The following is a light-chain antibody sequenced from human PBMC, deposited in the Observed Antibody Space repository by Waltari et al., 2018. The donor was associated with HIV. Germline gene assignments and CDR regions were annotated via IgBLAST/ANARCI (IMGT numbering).Light chain of an antibody. CDR2: DVN. CDR3: CSYAGSPPWV. Sequence: QSALPQPRSVSGSPGPSVPISCTGTSSAVGGYNYVSWYQHHPGKAPKLMIYDVNKRPSGVPDRYSGSKSGNTASLTISGLQAEDEANYYCCSYAGSPPWVFGGGTKLTVL. CDR1: SSAVGGYNY. J-gene: IGLJ3*02. V-gene: IGLV2-11*01.